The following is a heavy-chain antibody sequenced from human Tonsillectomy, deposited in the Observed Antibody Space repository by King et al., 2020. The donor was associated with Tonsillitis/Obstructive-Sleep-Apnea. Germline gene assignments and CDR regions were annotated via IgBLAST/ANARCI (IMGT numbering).Heavy chain of an antibody. J-gene: IGHJ6*03. CDR1: GGTFSSDA. V-gene: IGHV1-69*01. CDR2: IIPAFGTA. CDR3: ASGSVRLGIYGYYMDV. D-gene: IGHD5-12*01. Sequence: QLVQSGAEVKKPGSSVKVSCRASGGTFSSDAVSWIRQAPGQGLEWLGGIIPAFGTANYAQTLQGRVTITADAITSTAYMELSSLRSEDTAVDYCASGSVRLGIYGYYMDVWGKGTTVTVSS.